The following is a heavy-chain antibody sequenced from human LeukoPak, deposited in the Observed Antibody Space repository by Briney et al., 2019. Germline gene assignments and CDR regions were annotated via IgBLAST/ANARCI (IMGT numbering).Heavy chain of an antibody. D-gene: IGHD6-13*01. CDR1: GYTFTSYV. CDR3: ARGVLSSSQT. Sequence: ASVRVSCKASGYTFTSYVINWVRQAPGQGLEWMGWMNPNSGNTGYAQKFQGRVTMTRNTTISTAYMELSSLRSEDTAVYYCARGVLSSSQTWGQGNLATVSS. J-gene: IGHJ5*02. CDR2: MNPNSGNT. V-gene: IGHV1-8*01.